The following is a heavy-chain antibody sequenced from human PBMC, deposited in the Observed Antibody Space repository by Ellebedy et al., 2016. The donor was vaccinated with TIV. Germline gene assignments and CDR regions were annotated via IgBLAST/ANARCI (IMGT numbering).Heavy chain of an antibody. Sequence: LRLSCTVSGGSISSGGYYWSWIRQHPGKGLEWIGYIYYSGSTYYNPSLKSRVTISVDTSKNQFSLKLSSVTAADTAVYYCASSIRFLEWLFDYWGQGTLVTVSS. D-gene: IGHD3-3*01. CDR1: GGSISSGGYY. V-gene: IGHV4-31*03. J-gene: IGHJ4*02. CDR2: IYYSGST. CDR3: ASSIRFLEWLFDY.